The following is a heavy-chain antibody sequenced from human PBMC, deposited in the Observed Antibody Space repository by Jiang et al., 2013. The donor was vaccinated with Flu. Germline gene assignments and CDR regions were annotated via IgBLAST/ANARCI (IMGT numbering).Heavy chain of an antibody. J-gene: IGHJ4*02. D-gene: IGHD3-22*01. CDR2: IYHSETT. Sequence: GPGLVKPSQTLSLTCTVSGGSISSAGYFWNWIRQHPGKGLEWIGYIYHSETTYYNPSLKSRVTISVDTSKSQFSLKLSSVTAADTAVYYCARAGGGYYGTTGYYPFDYWGQGTLVTVSS. CDR3: ARAGGGYYGTTGYYPFDY. CDR1: GGSISSAGYF. V-gene: IGHV4-31*03.